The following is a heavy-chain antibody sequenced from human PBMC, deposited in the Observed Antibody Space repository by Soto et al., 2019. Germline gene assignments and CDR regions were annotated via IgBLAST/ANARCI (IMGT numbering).Heavy chain of an antibody. CDR3: AREYRRTYYYYYGMDA. V-gene: IGHV4-31*03. Sequence: QVQLQESGPGLVKPSQTLSLTCTVSGGSISSGGYYWSWIRQHPGKGLEWIGYIYYSGSTYYNPSLKRRVTISVDTSKNQFSLKLSSVTAADTAVYYCAREYRRTYYYYYGMDAWGQGTTVTVSS. CDR2: IYYSGST. J-gene: IGHJ6*02. D-gene: IGHD2-2*01. CDR1: GGSISSGGYY.